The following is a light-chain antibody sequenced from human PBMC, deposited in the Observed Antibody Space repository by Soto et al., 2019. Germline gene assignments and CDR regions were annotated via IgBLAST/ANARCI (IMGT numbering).Light chain of an antibody. CDR3: QQYNNWPPYT. CDR2: VAS. Sequence: EIVMTQSPATLSVSPGERATLSCRASQSVSSNLAWYRQKPGQAPRLLIYVASTRATGIPARFSGSESGTEFTLTISSLQSEDFAVYYCQQYNNWPPYTFGQGTKLEIK. J-gene: IGKJ2*01. V-gene: IGKV3D-15*01. CDR1: QSVSSN.